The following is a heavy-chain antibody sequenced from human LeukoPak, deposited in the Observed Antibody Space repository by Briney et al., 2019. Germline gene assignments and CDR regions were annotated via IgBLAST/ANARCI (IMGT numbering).Heavy chain of an antibody. CDR2: ISSSSSYI. D-gene: IGHD1-26*01. CDR1: GFTFSSYS. V-gene: IGHV3-21*01. CDR3: ARVHRLSYASFDY. Sequence: GGSLILACAASGFTFSSYSMNWVRQAPGKGLEWVSSISSSSSYIYYADSVKGRFTISRDNAKNSLYLQMNSLRAEDTAVYYCARVHRLSYASFDYWGQGTLVTVSS. J-gene: IGHJ4*02.